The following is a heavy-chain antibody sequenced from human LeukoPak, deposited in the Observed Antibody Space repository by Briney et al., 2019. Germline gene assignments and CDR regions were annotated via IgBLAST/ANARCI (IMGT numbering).Heavy chain of an antibody. Sequence: SVKVSCKASGGTFSSYAISWVRQAPGQGLEWMGGIIPIFGTANYAQKFQGRVTITADESTSTAYMELSSLRSEDTAVYYCGRNGVGDFSSTSGPDYWGKETLVTVSS. CDR2: IIPIFGTA. D-gene: IGHD2-2*01. J-gene: IGHJ4*02. V-gene: IGHV1-69*13. CDR1: GGTFSSYA. CDR3: GRNGVGDFSSTSGPDY.